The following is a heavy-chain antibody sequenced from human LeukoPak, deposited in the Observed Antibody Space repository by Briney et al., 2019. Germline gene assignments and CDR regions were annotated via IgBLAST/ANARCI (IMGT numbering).Heavy chain of an antibody. Sequence: SETLSLTCAVYGGSFSGYYWSWIRQPPGKGLEWIGEINHSGSTNYNPSLKSRVTISVDTSKNQLSLKLSSVTAADTAVYYCARGDQQWLVRGSFDYWGQGTLVTVSS. CDR3: ARGDQQWLVRGSFDY. J-gene: IGHJ4*02. V-gene: IGHV4-34*01. CDR2: INHSGST. D-gene: IGHD6-19*01. CDR1: GGSFSGYY.